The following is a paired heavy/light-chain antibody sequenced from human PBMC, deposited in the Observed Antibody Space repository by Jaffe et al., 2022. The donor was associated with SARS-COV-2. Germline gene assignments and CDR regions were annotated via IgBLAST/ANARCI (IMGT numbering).Heavy chain of an antibody. CDR3: ARRCGYQLDYYDSSGYQLGDAFDI. Sequence: EVQLVESGGGLVQPGGSLRLSCAASGFTFSSYWMSWVRQAPGKGLEWVANIKQDGSEKYYVDSVKGRFTISRDNAKNSLYLQMNSLRAEDTAVYYCARRCGYQLDYYDSSGYQLGDAFDIWGQGTMVTVSS. CDR1: GFTFSSYW. D-gene: IGHD3-22*01. J-gene: IGHJ3*02. CDR2: IKQDGSEK. V-gene: IGHV3-7*01.
Light chain of an antibody. CDR1: QSISSY. CDR2: AAS. J-gene: IGKJ1*01. V-gene: IGKV1-39*01. Sequence: DIQMTQSPSSLSASVGDRVTITCRASQSISSYLNWYQQKPGKAPKLLIYAASSLQSGVPSRFSGSGSGTDFTLTISSLQPEDFATYYCQQSYSTTWTFGQGTKVEIK. CDR3: QQSYSTTWT.